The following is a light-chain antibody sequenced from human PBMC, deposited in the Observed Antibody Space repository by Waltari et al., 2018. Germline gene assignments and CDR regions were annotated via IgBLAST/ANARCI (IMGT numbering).Light chain of an antibody. CDR2: WAS. CDR3: QQYYSSPIS. J-gene: IGKJ5*01. V-gene: IGKV4-1*01. CDR1: RSVLYNTNIKNY. Sequence: EIVMTQSPDSLAVSLGERAAITCQSSRSVLYNTNIKNYIVWYQKPRHAPKLLMNWASSLQSGVPDRFSGSGSGTDFTLTISSLQAEDVAVYYCQQYYSSPISFGQGTRLEIK.